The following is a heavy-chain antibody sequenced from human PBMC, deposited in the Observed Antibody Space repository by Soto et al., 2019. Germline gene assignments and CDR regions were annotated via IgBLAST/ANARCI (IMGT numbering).Heavy chain of an antibody. CDR3: ARGPYGDIYFDY. D-gene: IGHD4-17*01. V-gene: IGHV4-31*03. Sequence: SETLSLTCTLSGVSISSGGYYWSWIRQHPGKGLEWIGYIYYSGSTYYNPSLKSRVTISVDTSKNQFSLKLSSVTAADTAVFFCARGPYGDIYFDYWGQGTLVTVSS. J-gene: IGHJ4*02. CDR1: GVSISSGGYY. CDR2: IYYSGST.